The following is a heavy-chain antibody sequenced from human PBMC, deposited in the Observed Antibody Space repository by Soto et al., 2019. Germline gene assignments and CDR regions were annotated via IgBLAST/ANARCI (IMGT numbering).Heavy chain of an antibody. D-gene: IGHD5-12*01. CDR3: ATNEGRDGYSFDS. V-gene: IGHV1-69*13. CDR1: GVSFTRQA. Sequence: GXSVKVSCKASGVSFTRQAMRWVRQAPGQGLEWMGGIIPIFGTPQYAEKFQDRVTITADESTSTAYMELSSLTSEDTAVYYCATNEGRDGYSFDSWGQGSLVTVSS. CDR2: IIPIFGTP. J-gene: IGHJ4*02.